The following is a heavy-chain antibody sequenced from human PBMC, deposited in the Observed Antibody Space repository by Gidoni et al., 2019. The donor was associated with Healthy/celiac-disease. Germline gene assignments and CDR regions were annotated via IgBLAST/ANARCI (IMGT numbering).Heavy chain of an antibody. CDR3: TTDGSILEWLFPTSDYYGMDV. J-gene: IGHJ6*02. Sequence: RQAPGKGLEWVGRIKSKTDGGTTDYAAPVKGRFTISRDDSKNTLYLQMNSLKTEDTAVYYCTTDGSILEWLFPTSDYYGMDVWGQGTTVTVSS. CDR2: IKSKTDGGTT. V-gene: IGHV3-15*01. D-gene: IGHD3-3*01.